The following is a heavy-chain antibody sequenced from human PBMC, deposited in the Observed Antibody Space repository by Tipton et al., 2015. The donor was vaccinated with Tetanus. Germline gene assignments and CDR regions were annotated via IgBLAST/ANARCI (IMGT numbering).Heavy chain of an antibody. J-gene: IGHJ5*02. Sequence: LRLSCSVSGASIKNSPYFWNWIRHSPGKGLEWIGYIYYSGSTFYNPSLKSRVTMSVDTSKNQFSLNLTSVTAADTAVYFCSRQEPPRRFFYDSSGSSAWGQGTLVTVSS. CDR3: SRQEPPRRFFYDSSGSSA. CDR1: GASIKNSPYF. CDR2: IYYSGST. V-gene: IGHV4-31*02. D-gene: IGHD3-22*01.